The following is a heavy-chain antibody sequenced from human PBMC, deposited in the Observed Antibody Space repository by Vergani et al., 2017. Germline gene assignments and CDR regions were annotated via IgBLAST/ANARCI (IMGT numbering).Heavy chain of an antibody. CDR1: GYTFTGYY. D-gene: IGHD3-22*01. CDR3: ARDMTAYQYYYDSSGYYDY. CDR2: INPNSGGT. J-gene: IGHJ4*02. Sequence: QVQLVQSGAEVKKPGASVKVSCKASGYTFTGYYMHWVRQAPGPGLEWRGWINPNSGGTNYAQTFQGRVTMPRETSISTAYMELSRLRSDDTAVYYCARDMTAYQYYYDSSGYYDYWGQGTLVTVSS. V-gene: IGHV1-2*02.